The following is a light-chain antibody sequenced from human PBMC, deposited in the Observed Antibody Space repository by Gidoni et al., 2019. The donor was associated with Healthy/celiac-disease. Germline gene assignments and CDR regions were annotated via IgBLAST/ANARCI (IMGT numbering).Light chain of an antibody. J-gene: IGKJ4*01. CDR1: QSVSSSY. CDR3: QQYGSSPFX. Sequence: IVLTQSPGTLSLSPGERATLSCRASQSVSSSYLAWYQQKPGQAPRLLIYGASSRATGIPDRFSGSGSGTDFTLTISRLEPEDFAVYYCQQYGSSPFXXXGGTKVEIK. V-gene: IGKV3-20*01. CDR2: GAS.